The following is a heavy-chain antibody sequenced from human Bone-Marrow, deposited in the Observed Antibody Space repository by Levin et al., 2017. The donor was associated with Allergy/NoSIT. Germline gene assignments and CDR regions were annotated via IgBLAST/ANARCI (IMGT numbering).Heavy chain of an antibody. CDR3: ARQGGESGSYYLPDP. J-gene: IGHJ5*02. V-gene: IGHV5-10-1*01. Sequence: GGSLRLSCKGSGYSFSSYWISWVRQMPGKGLEWMGRIDPSDSYTNYSPSFQGHVTISADNSITTAYLQWSSLKASDTAMYYCARQGGESGSYYLPDPWGQGTLVTVSS. CDR2: IDPSDSYT. D-gene: IGHD3-10*01. CDR1: GYSFSSYW.